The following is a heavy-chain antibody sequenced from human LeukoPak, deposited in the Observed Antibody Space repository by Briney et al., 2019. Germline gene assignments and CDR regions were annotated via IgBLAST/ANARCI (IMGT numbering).Heavy chain of an antibody. D-gene: IGHD6-19*01. V-gene: IGHV3-23*01. CDR2: VSGSGGST. CDR1: GFTFSSYG. Sequence: GGSLRLSCVASGFTFSSYGMTWVRQAPGKGLEWVSAVSGSGGSTYNADSVKGRFTISRDNSKNTLYLQMNSLRADDTAVYYCTKDAVAVAVALTWGQGTLVTVSS. CDR3: TKDAVAVAVALT. J-gene: IGHJ5*02.